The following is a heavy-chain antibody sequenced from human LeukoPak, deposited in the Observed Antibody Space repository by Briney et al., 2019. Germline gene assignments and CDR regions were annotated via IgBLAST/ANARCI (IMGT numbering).Heavy chain of an antibody. Sequence: GASVKVSCKASGYTFTGYYMHWVRQARGQRLEWIGWIVVASGNTEYAQKFQEGVTITRDMSTSTAYMELSSLSPEDTAVYYCAAAPIEMQQRGFDYWGQGTLVTVSS. CDR3: AAAPIEMQQRGFDY. V-gene: IGHV1-58*02. D-gene: IGHD5-24*01. CDR1: GYTFTGYY. CDR2: IVVASGNT. J-gene: IGHJ4*02.